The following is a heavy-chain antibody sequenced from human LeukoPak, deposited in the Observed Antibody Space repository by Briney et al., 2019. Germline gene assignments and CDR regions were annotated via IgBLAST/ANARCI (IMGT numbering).Heavy chain of an antibody. V-gene: IGHV4-59*08. D-gene: IGHD6-19*01. J-gene: IGHJ4*02. CDR2: IYYSGST. Sequence: KPSETLSLTCTVSGGSISRYYQSWIRQPPGKGLEWIGYIYYSGSTNYNPSLKSRVTMSVDTSKRQFSLKLNSVTAADTAVYYCAGLQYTSGWSPIDYWGQGTLVTVSS. CDR1: GGSISRYY. CDR3: AGLQYTSGWSPIDY.